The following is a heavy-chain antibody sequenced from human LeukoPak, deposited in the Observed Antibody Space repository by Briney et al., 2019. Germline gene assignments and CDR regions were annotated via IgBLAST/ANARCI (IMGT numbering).Heavy chain of an antibody. CDR1: GFTFSSYA. CDR2: FSGSGGST. CDR3: AKSRYYDILTGNDY. J-gene: IGHJ4*02. Sequence: GGSLRLSCAASGFTFSSYAMSWVRQAPGKGLEWVSAFSGSGGSTYYADSVKGRFTISRDNSKNTLYLQMNSLRAEDTAVYYCAKSRYYDILTGNDYWGQGTLVTVSS. V-gene: IGHV3-23*01. D-gene: IGHD3-9*01.